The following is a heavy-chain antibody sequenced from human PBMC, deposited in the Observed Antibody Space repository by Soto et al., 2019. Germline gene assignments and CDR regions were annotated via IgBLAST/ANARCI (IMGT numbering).Heavy chain of an antibody. CDR2: ISWNGGSI. Sequence: SLRLSCAASGFTFDDYAMHWVRQAPGKGLEWVSGISWNGGSIGYADSVKGRFTISRDNAKNSLYLQMNSLRAEDTAVYYCARASSPYFDLLRPFHPCGQGTLVTVAS. CDR1: GFTFDDYA. V-gene: IGHV3-9*01. CDR3: ARASSPYFDLLRPFHP. J-gene: IGHJ5*02. D-gene: IGHD3-9*01.